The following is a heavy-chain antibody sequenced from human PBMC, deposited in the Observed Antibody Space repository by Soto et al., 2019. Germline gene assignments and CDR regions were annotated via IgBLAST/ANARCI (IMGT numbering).Heavy chain of an antibody. V-gene: IGHV1-3*01. CDR3: ARAISGYVT. CDR1: GITYSTYA. J-gene: IGHJ5*02. D-gene: IGHD5-12*01. CDR2: INAGEGYT. Sequence: QVHLVQSGAEVKHPGASVRVSCKASGITYSTYAIHWVRQAPGQGLEGMGWINAGEGYTRYSQDFQGRVTLTTVTSASATYMDLSNLTFEGTAVYSCARAISGYVTWGQGTQVTVSS.